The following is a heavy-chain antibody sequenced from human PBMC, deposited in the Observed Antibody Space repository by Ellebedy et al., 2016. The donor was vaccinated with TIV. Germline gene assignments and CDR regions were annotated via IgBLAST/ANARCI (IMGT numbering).Heavy chain of an antibody. V-gene: IGHV4-38-2*02. CDR1: GYSIRSDCY. Sequence: MPSETLSLTCTVSGYSIRSDCYWGWVRQPPGEGLKWIGTINHSGSTYYSSSLNSRVTMSVETSKNQFSLKLSYVAAAATAVYFCAGAGYWGQGTLVTVSS. CDR2: INHSGST. CDR3: AGAGY. J-gene: IGHJ4*02.